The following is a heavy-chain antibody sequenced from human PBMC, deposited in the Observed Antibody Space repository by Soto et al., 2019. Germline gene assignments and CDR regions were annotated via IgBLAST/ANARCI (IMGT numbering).Heavy chain of an antibody. Sequence: GSLRLSCAASGFNFINTGMHWVRQAPGKGLEWVAVIWYDGSNMFYADSVKGRFTISRDNSKNTLFLQMNSLRGEDTAVYYCGRGIDYGNYAIDYWGQGTLVTVSS. V-gene: IGHV3-33*01. CDR1: GFNFINTG. CDR2: IWYDGSNM. J-gene: IGHJ4*02. CDR3: GRGIDYGNYAIDY. D-gene: IGHD4-17*01.